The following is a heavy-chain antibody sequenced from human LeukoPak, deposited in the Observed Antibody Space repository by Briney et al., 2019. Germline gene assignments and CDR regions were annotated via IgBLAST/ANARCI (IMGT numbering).Heavy chain of an antibody. J-gene: IGHJ4*02. CDR3: ARDRSRIAVAGMGY. D-gene: IGHD6-19*01. CDR1: GYTFTGYY. V-gene: IGHV1-2*02. Sequence: ASVKVSCKASGYTFTGYYMHWVRQAPGQGLEWMGWINPNSGGTNYAQKFQGRVTMTRDTSISTAYMELSRLRSDDTAVYYCARDRSRIAVAGMGYWGQGTLVTVSS. CDR2: INPNSGGT.